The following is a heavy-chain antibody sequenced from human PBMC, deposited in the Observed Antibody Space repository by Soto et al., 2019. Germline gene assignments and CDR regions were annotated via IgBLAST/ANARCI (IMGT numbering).Heavy chain of an antibody. CDR1: GGSISSSNW. D-gene: IGHD2-2*01. CDR2: IYHSGST. Sequence: PSETLSLTCAVSGGSISSSNWWSWVRQPPGKGLEWIGEIYHSGSTNYNPSLKSRVTISVDKSKNQFSLKLSSVTAADTAVYYCARDCRCSSTSCVENGIDVWGQGTTVTVSS. V-gene: IGHV4-4*02. CDR3: ARDCRCSSTSCVENGIDV. J-gene: IGHJ6*02.